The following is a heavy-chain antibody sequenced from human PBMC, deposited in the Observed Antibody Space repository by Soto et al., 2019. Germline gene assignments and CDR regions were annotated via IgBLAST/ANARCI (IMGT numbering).Heavy chain of an antibody. CDR1: GFTFTSSA. V-gene: IGHV1-58*01. CDR3: AADALLNYDFWSGLDY. Sequence: SVKVSCKASGFTFTSSAVQWVRQARGQRLEWIGWIVVGSGNTNYAQKFQERVTITRDMSTSTAYMELSSLRSGDTAVYYCAADALLNYDFWSGLDYWGQGTLVTVSS. J-gene: IGHJ4*02. D-gene: IGHD3-3*01. CDR2: IVVGSGNT.